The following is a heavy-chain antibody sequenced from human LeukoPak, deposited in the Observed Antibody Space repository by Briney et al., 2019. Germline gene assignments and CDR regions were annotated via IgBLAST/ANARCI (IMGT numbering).Heavy chain of an antibody. Sequence: GGSLRLSCAASGFTFSSYAMHWVRQAPGKGLEYVSAIGSNGGSTYYANSVKGRFTISRDNSKNTLYLQMGSLRAEDMAVYYCARQYCSSTSCYTGGGFDYWGQGTLVTVSS. CDR2: IGSNGGST. D-gene: IGHD2-2*02. J-gene: IGHJ4*02. CDR1: GFTFSSYA. CDR3: ARQYCSSTSCYTGGGFDY. V-gene: IGHV3-64*01.